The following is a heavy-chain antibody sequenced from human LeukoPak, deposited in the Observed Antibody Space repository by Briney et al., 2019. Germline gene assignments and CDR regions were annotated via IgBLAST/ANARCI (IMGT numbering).Heavy chain of an antibody. CDR1: EFAFSTYN. Sequence: GGSLRLSCVASEFAFSTYNMNWVRQAPGKGLEWVSYISTGSRTTYYADSVKGRFTISRDNVENSLYLQMNSLRDEDTAVYYCARVAAGYSVNYFDYWGQGTLVTVSS. CDR3: ARVAAGYSVNYFDY. V-gene: IGHV3-48*02. J-gene: IGHJ4*02. CDR2: ISTGSRTT. D-gene: IGHD4-23*01.